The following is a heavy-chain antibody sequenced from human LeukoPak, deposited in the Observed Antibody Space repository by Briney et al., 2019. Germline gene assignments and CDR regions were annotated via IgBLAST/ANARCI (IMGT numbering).Heavy chain of an antibody. J-gene: IGHJ5*02. D-gene: IGHD6-19*01. CDR2: ISYDGSNK. CDR3: AKERTYSSGWYPLPRFDP. Sequence: GRSLRLSCAASGFTFSSYGMHWVRQAPGKGLEWVAVISYDGSNKYYADSVKGRFTISRDNSKNTLYLQMNSLRAEDTAVYYCAKERTYSSGWYPLPRFDPWGQGTLVPVSS. CDR1: GFTFSSYG. V-gene: IGHV3-30*18.